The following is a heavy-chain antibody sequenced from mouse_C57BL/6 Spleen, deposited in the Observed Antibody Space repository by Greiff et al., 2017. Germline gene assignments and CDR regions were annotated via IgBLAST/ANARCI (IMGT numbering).Heavy chain of an antibody. CDR2: IYPRSGNT. J-gene: IGHJ3*01. V-gene: IGHV1-81*01. CDR1: GYTFTSYG. CDR3: AREGTGTMAY. D-gene: IGHD4-1*01. Sequence: QVQLKESGAELARPGASVKLSCKASGYTFTSYGISWVKQRTGQGLEWIGEIYPRSGNTYYNEKFKGKATRTADKSSSTAYMELRSLTSEDSAVYFCAREGTGTMAYWGQGTLVTVSA.